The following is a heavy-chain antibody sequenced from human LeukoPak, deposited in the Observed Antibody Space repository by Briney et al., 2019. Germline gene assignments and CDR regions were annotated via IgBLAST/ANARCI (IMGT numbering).Heavy chain of an antibody. V-gene: IGHV4-4*02. CDR1: GGSISSSNW. CDR3: ARRGGRSVIGY. CDR2: IYHSGST. D-gene: IGHD3-3*02. Sequence: SGTLSLTCAVSGGSISSSNWWSWVRQPPGKGLEWIGEIYHSGSTNYNPSLKSRVTISIDKSKKQMSLKLSSVTAADTAVYYCARRGGRSVIGYWGQGTLVTVSS. J-gene: IGHJ4*02.